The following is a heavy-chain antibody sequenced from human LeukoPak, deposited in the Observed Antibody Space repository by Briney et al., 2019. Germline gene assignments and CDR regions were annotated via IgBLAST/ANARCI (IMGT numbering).Heavy chain of an antibody. CDR2: ISYDGSNK. CDR1: GFTFSSYA. D-gene: IGHD1-26*01. CDR3: ARVRGEWELLGYLDY. Sequence: GGSLGLSCAASGFTFSSYAMHWVRQAPGKGLEWVAVISYDGSNKYYADSVKGRFTISRDNSKNTLYLQMNSLRAEDTAVYYCARVRGEWELLGYLDYWGQGTLVTVSS. J-gene: IGHJ4*02. V-gene: IGHV3-30*04.